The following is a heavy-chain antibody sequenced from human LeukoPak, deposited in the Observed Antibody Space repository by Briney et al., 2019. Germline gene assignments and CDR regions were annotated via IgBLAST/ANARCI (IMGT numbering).Heavy chain of an antibody. D-gene: IGHD3-22*01. Sequence: PSETLSLTCTVSGGSIGSGGYYWSWIRQHPGKGLEWIGYIYYSGSTYYNPSLKSRVTISVDTSKNQFSLKLSSVTAADTAVYYCARAGYYDSSGYSPNDFQHWGQGTLVTVSS. V-gene: IGHV4-31*03. J-gene: IGHJ1*01. CDR1: GGSIGSGGYY. CDR2: IYYSGST. CDR3: ARAGYYDSSGYSPNDFQH.